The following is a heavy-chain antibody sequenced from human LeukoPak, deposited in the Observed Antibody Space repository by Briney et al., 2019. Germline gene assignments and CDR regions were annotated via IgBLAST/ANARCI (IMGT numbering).Heavy chain of an antibody. V-gene: IGHV4-39*05. CDR1: GVPINSRDYY. Sequence: SETPSLTCSVSGVPINSRDYYWNWIRQPPGKGLEWIGSIYYSGNTYYNPSLQSRATISVDTSRDYFSLTLSSVTAADTALYFCSRGAMTAKPADFWGQGTLVTVSS. CDR2: IYYSGNT. J-gene: IGHJ4*02. D-gene: IGHD2-2*01. CDR3: SRGAMTAKPADF.